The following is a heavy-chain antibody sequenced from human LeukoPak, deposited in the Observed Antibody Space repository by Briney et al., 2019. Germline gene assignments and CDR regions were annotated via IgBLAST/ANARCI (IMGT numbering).Heavy chain of an antibody. CDR3: ARDYYDSSGSFDY. CDR2: INWNGGST. Sequence: RGGSLRLSCAASGFTFDDYSMSWVRPAPGKGLEWVSGINWNGGSTGYADSVKGRFTISRDNAKNSLYLQMNSLRAEDTALYHCARDYYDSSGSFDYWGQGTLVTVSS. V-gene: IGHV3-20*01. D-gene: IGHD3-22*01. CDR1: GFTFDDYS. J-gene: IGHJ4*02.